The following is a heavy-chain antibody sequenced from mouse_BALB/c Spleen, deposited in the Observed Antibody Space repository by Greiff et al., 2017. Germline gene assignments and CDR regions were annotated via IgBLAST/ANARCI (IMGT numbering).Heavy chain of an antibody. Sequence: LVESGPELVKPGASVKISCKASGYTFTDYYINWVKQKPGQGLEWIGWIYPGSGNTKYNEKFKGKATLTVDTSSSTAYMQLSSLTSEDTAVYFCARSATWGFAYWGQGTLVTVSA. D-gene: IGHD6-1*01. CDR1: GYTFTDYY. CDR3: ARSATWGFAY. V-gene: IGHV1-84*02. CDR2: IYPGSGNT. J-gene: IGHJ3*01.